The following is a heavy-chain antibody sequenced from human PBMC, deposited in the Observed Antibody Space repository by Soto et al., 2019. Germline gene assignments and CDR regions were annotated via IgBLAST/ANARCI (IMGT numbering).Heavy chain of an antibody. CDR2: ISAYNGNT. Sequence: ASVKVSCKASGYTFTSYGISWLRQAPGQGLEWMGWISAYNGNTNYAQKLQGRVTMTTDTSTSTAYMELRSLRSDDTAVYYCARRAGFVAGSGSHSFDIWGRGTMVTVSS. CDR3: ARRAGFVAGSGSHSFDI. J-gene: IGHJ3*02. CDR1: GYTFTSYG. D-gene: IGHD3-10*01. V-gene: IGHV1-18*04.